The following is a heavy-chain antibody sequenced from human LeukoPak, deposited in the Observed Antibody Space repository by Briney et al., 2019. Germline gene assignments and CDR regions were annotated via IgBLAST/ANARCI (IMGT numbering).Heavy chain of an antibody. J-gene: IGHJ3*02. D-gene: IGHD1-26*01. CDR3: ARDNWDEAFDI. CDR1: GFTFSDYY. V-gene: IGHV3-7*01. Sequence: PGGSLRLSCAASGFTFSDYYMSWIRQAPGKGLEWVANIKQDGSEKYYVDSVKGRFTISRDNAKNSLYLQMNSLRAEDTAVYYCARDNWDEAFDIWGQGTMVTVSS. CDR2: IKQDGSEK.